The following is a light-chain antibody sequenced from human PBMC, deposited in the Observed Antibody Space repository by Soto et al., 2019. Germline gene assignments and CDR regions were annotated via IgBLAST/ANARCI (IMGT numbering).Light chain of an antibody. CDR2: AAT. CDR3: QQSYSTPRT. Sequence: DIQMTQSPSSLAASVGDRVTITCRASQSISGYLVWYQQKAGKAPKLLIYAATSLQSGVPSRFSGSGSGTDFTLTISSLQPEDFATHYCQQSYSTPRTFGQGTKLEIK. V-gene: IGKV1-39*01. CDR1: QSISGY. J-gene: IGKJ2*01.